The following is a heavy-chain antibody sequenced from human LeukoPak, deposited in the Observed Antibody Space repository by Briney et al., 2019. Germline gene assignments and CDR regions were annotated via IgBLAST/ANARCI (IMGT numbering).Heavy chain of an antibody. V-gene: IGHV3-21*01. CDR2: ISSSSSYI. Sequence: PGGSLRLSCAASGFTVSTNYMSWARQAPGKGLEWVSSISSSSSYIYYADSVKGRFTISRDNAKNSLYLQMNSLRAEDTAVYYCARDYKGGFDYWGQGTLVTVSS. D-gene: IGHD3-16*01. J-gene: IGHJ4*02. CDR1: GFTVSTNY. CDR3: ARDYKGGFDY.